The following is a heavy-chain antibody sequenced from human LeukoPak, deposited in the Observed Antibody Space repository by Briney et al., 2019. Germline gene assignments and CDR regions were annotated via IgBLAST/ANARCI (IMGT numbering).Heavy chain of an antibody. V-gene: IGHV1-18*01. D-gene: IGHD2-8*01. CDR2: ISAYNGNT. CDR1: GYTFTSYG. CDR3: ARGGLRVMVYRLYYMDV. Sequence: ASVKFCCKASGYTFTSYGISWVRQAPGQGLEWMGWISAYNGNTKYAQKFQGRVTMTRDTSISTAYMELTRLRSDDTAVYYCARGGLRVMVYRLYYMDVWGKGTTVTVSS. J-gene: IGHJ6*03.